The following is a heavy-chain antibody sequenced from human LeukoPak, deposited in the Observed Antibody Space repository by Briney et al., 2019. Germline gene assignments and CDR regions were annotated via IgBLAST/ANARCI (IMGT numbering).Heavy chain of an antibody. J-gene: IGHJ4*02. D-gene: IGHD1-26*01. CDR1: GYSFTSYW. CDR3: ARRRDLYSGSYYPFDY. V-gene: IGHV5-51*01. Sequence: GESLKTPCKGSGYSFTSYWIGWVRQMPGKGLEWMGIIYPGDSDTRYSPSFQGQVTISADKSISNAYLQWSSLKASDTAMYYCARRRDLYSGSYYPFDYWGQGTLVTVSS. CDR2: IYPGDSDT.